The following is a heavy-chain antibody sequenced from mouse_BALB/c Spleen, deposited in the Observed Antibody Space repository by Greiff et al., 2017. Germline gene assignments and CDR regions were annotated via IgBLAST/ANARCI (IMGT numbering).Heavy chain of an antibody. CDR3: ATPRYDYEGWFAD. V-gene: IGHV5-6*01. CDR2: ISSGGSYT. J-gene: IGHJ3*01. D-gene: IGHD2-4*01. Sequence: EVQLVESGGDLVKPGGSLKLSCAASGFTFSSYGMSWVRQTPDKRLEWVATISSGGSYTYYPDSVKGRFTISRDNAKNTLYLQMSSLKYEDTAMYYCATPRYDYEGWFADWGQGTLVTVSA. CDR1: GFTFSSYG.